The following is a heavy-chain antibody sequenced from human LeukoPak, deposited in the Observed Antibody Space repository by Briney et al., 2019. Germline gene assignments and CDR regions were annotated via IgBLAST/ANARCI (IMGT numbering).Heavy chain of an antibody. CDR3: ASDKGGGGAFDI. D-gene: IGHD3-16*01. Sequence: GGSLRLSCAASTFTVYTYYMSWVRQAPGKGLEWVSVIYSDGSTYYADSVKGRFTISRDNSKNTLYLEMNSLRAEDTAMYYCASDKGGGGAFDIWGQGTMVTVSS. CDR1: TFTVYTYY. V-gene: IGHV3-53*01. J-gene: IGHJ3*02. CDR2: IYSDGST.